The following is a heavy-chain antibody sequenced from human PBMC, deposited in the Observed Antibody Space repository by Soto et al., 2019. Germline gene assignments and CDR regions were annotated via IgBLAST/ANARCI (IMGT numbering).Heavy chain of an antibody. CDR1: GFTFSSYA. CDR2: ISGSGGST. J-gene: IGHJ4*02. Sequence: EVQLLESGGGLVQPGGSLRLSCAASGFTFSSYAMSWVRQAPGKGLEWVSAISGSGGSTYYADSVKGRFTISRDNSKNTLYLQMNSLRAEVTAVYYCAKNGRFLEWLLMGLIDYWGQGTLVTVSS. CDR3: AKNGRFLEWLLMGLIDY. V-gene: IGHV3-23*01. D-gene: IGHD3-3*01.